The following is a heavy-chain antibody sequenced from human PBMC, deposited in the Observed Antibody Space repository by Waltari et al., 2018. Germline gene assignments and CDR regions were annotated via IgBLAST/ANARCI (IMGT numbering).Heavy chain of an antibody. J-gene: IGHJ4*02. V-gene: IGHV3-21*01. D-gene: IGHD6-19*01. Sequence: DVQLVDSGGGLVNPGGSLWLSSAASGFPLSSLDTDWVRQAPGRGLEWVASISGSGRSYIFYTDSVKGRFTISRDNAKNSLFLQMNSLRAEDTAVYYCTRDLYGSGGDYFDPWGQGTLVTVSS. CDR3: TRDLYGSGGDYFDP. CDR1: GFPLSSLD. CDR2: ISGSGRSYI.